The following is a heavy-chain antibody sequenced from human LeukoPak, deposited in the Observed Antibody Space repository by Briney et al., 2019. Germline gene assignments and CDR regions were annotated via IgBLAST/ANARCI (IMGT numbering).Heavy chain of an antibody. CDR1: GASTSGYY. CDR2: MYNSGST. J-gene: IGHJ6*02. D-gene: IGHD4-17*01. Sequence: PSETLSLTCTVSGASTSGYYWNWIRQPPGKGLEWIGYMYNSGSTNYNPSLKSRVTMSSNTSKTELSLKLNSVTAADTAAYYCARMNGDYGLRKYFYYGMDVWGQGTTVTVSS. V-gene: IGHV4-4*08. CDR3: ARMNGDYGLRKYFYYGMDV.